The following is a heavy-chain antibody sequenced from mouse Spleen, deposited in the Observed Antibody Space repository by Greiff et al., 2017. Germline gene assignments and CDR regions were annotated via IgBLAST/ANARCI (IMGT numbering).Heavy chain of an antibody. CDR3: ARWLFPYYAMDY. D-gene: IGHD2-2*01. CDR1: GYSFTSYY. Sequence: QVQLQQSGPELVKPGASVKISCKASGYSFTSYYIHWVKQRPGQGLEWIGWIYPGSGNTKYNEKFKGKATLTADTSSSTAYMQLSSLTSEDSAVYYCARWLFPYYAMDYWGQGTSVTVSS. V-gene: IGHV1-66*01. CDR2: IYPGSGNT. J-gene: IGHJ4*01.